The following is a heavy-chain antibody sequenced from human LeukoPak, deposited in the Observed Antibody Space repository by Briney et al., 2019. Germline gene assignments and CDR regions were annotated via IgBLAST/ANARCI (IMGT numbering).Heavy chain of an antibody. D-gene: IGHD6-13*01. J-gene: IGHJ6*03. Sequence: PSETLSLTCTVSGGSISSHYWSWIRQPPGKGLEWIGYIYYSGSTNHNPSLKSRVTISVDTSKNQFSLKLSSVTAADTAVYYCAGSSSSWYYYYYMDVWGKGTTVTVSS. CDR2: IYYSGST. CDR1: GGSISSHY. V-gene: IGHV4-59*11. CDR3: AGSSSSWYYYYYMDV.